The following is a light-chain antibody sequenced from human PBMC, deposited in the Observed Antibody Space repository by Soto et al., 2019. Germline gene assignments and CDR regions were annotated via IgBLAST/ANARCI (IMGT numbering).Light chain of an antibody. CDR2: DVS. J-gene: IGLJ2*01. V-gene: IGLV2-14*03. CDR1: SSDVGGYHY. Sequence: QSALTQPASVSVSPGQSITISCTGTSSDVGGYHYVSWYQQHPGKAPKFIIYDVSNRPSGVSDRFSGSKSGNTASLTISGLQAEDEADYYCASYTTSSTVLFGGGTKLTVL. CDR3: ASYTTSSTVL.